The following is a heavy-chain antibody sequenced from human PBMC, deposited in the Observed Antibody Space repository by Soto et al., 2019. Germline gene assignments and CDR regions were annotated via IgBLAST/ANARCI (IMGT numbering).Heavy chain of an antibody. Sequence: ASVKVSCKVSGYTLTELSMHGVRQAPGKGLEWMGGFDPEDGETIYAQKFQGRVTMTEDTSTDTAYMELSSLRSEDTAVYYCATVSVVGATPTWFGPWGQGTLVTVSS. D-gene: IGHD1-26*01. CDR1: GYTLTELS. CDR3: ATVSVVGATPTWFGP. J-gene: IGHJ5*02. CDR2: FDPEDGET. V-gene: IGHV1-24*01.